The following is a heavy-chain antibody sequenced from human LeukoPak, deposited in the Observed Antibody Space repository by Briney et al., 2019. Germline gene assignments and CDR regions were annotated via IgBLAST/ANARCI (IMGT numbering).Heavy chain of an antibody. D-gene: IGHD6-13*01. CDR3: ARHDHSSSWYVY. CDR2: LYYSGRT. Sequence: SETMSLTCAVSGYSTSSGYYWGWIRQPPGKRLEGIATLYYSGRTYYNRSLTNRVTIPVDTCTNQSSRKLSSLTTTHTSMYYCARHDHSSSWYVYWGQGTLVTVSS. V-gene: IGHV4-38-2*01. CDR1: GYSTSSGYY. J-gene: IGHJ4*02.